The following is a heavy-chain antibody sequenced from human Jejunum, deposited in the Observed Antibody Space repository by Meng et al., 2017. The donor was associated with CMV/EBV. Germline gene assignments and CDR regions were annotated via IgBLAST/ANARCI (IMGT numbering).Heavy chain of an antibody. Sequence: QVQLVQSGAEVKKPGASVKVSCKPSGYTFTNYAIHWVRQAPGQRLEWMGWINAANGETRFSQNLQGRLTITTDTSASTAYMDLSSLRSEDTAVYYCARDIQGSRCSGDTCYPIFDYWAQGTLVTVSS. J-gene: IGHJ4*02. CDR2: INAANGET. D-gene: IGHD2-15*01. CDR3: ARDIQGSRCSGDTCYPIFDY. CDR1: GYTFTNYA. V-gene: IGHV1-3*01.